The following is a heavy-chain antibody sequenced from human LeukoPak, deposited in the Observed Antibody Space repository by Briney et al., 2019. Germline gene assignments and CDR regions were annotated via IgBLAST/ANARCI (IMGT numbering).Heavy chain of an antibody. CDR1: GDSSSGSY. V-gene: IGHV4-4*07. Sequence: SETLSLTCTVSGDSSSGSYWSWIRQPAGKGLEWIGRIYAHIGGTANYNPSLKSRVTISVDTSKNQFSLKLSSVTAADTAVYYCAGDSWGVDYWGQGTLVTVSS. D-gene: IGHD3-16*01. CDR2: IYAHIGGTA. CDR3: AGDSWGVDY. J-gene: IGHJ4*02.